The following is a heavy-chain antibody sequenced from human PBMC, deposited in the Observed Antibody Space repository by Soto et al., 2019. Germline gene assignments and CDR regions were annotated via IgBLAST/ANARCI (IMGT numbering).Heavy chain of an antibody. V-gene: IGHV3-20*04. J-gene: IGHJ6*02. Sequence: GGSLRLSCAASGFTIDNYGMSWVRQVPGKRLEWVSGMYWKDGNTHYADSVKGRFTISRENAKNSLYLQMNSLRAGDTAVYYCARGGNLNYYYYYGVDVWGQGTTVTVSS. CDR2: MYWKDGNT. CDR3: ARGGNLNYYYYYGVDV. CDR1: GFTIDNYG. D-gene: IGHD1-7*01.